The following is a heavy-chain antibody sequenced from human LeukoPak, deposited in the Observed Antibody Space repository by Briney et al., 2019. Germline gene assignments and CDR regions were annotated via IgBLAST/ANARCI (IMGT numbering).Heavy chain of an antibody. D-gene: IGHD2-2*01. CDR3: ARARIVVVPAATD. J-gene: IGHJ4*02. CDR1: GYTFTGYY. CDR2: INPNGGGT. V-gene: IGHV1-2*02. Sequence: ASVKVSCKASGYTFTGYYMHWVRQAPGQGLEWMGWINPNGGGTNYAQTFQGRVTMTRDTSISTAYMELSRLRSDDTAVYYCARARIVVVPAATDWGQGTLVTVSS.